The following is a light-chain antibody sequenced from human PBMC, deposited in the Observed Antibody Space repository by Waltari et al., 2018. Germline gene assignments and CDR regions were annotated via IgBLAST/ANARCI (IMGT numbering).Light chain of an antibody. CDR3: QQYGSSRGT. CDR1: QSVSSRY. Sequence: EIVLTQSPGPLSLSPGEGATLSCRASQSVSSRYLVWYQQKSGQAPRLLIYGASTRATGIPDRFSGSGSGTDFTLTISRLEPEDFAVYYCQQYGSSRGTFGQGTKVEIK. J-gene: IGKJ1*01. CDR2: GAS. V-gene: IGKV3-20*01.